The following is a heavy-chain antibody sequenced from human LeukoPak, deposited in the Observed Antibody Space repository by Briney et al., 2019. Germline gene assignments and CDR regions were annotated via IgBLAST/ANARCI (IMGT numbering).Heavy chain of an antibody. V-gene: IGHV3-53*01. J-gene: IGHJ4*02. D-gene: IGHD5-24*01. CDR2: IYSGGST. Sequence: GGSLRLSCAASGFTFSSYGMSWVRQAPGKGLEWVSIIYSGGSTFYADSVKGRFTISRDNSKNTLYLQMNSLRAEDTAVYYCARDRGRRRDGYNYPFDYWGQGTLVTVSS. CDR1: GFTFSSYG. CDR3: ARDRGRRRDGYNYPFDY.